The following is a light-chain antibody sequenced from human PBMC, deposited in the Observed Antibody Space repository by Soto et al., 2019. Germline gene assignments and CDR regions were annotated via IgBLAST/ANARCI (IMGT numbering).Light chain of an antibody. Sequence: EIVLTQSPRTLSLSLGARTTLSCRASQSVNSRYLAWYQQKAGQAPRLLIDGASSRATGIPDRFSGSGSGTDFTLTSSRLEPEDFAVYYCQQYGSTPRTFGQGTKVEIK. V-gene: IGKV3-20*01. CDR1: QSVNSRY. J-gene: IGKJ1*01. CDR2: GAS. CDR3: QQYGSTPRT.